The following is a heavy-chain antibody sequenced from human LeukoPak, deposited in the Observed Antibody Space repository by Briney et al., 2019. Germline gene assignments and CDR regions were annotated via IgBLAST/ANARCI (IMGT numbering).Heavy chain of an antibody. J-gene: IGHJ4*02. CDR2: IYHSGST. CDR1: GGSISSGGYY. CDR3: ARQRIVGATRLYYFDY. Sequence: SETLSLTCTVSGGSISSGGYYWSWIRQPPGKGLEWIGYIYHSGSTNYNPSLKSRVTISVDTSKNQFSLKLSSVTAADTAVYYCARQRIVGATRLYYFDYWGQGTLVTVSS. V-gene: IGHV4-30-2*01. D-gene: IGHD1-26*01.